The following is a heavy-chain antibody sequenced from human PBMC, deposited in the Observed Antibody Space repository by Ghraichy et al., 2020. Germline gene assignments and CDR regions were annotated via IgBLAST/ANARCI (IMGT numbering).Heavy chain of an antibody. CDR3: ARLPGGMAAFDI. Sequence: GGSLRLSCAASGFTFSDYYMTWIRQAPGKGLEWVSYISISGSTMYNPDSVKGRFTISRDNAKNSLYLQMSSLRVDDTAVYYCARLPGGMAAFDIWGQGTLVTVSS. CDR2: ISISGSTM. V-gene: IGHV3-11*01. J-gene: IGHJ3*02. CDR1: GFTFSDYY. D-gene: IGHD3-16*01.